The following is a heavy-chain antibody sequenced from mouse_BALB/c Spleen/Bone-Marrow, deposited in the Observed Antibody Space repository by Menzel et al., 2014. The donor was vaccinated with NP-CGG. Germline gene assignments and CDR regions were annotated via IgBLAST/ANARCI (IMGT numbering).Heavy chain of an antibody. V-gene: IGHV2-9*02. CDR3: ARERPNYFDN. Sequence: VKVVESGPGLVAPSQSLSITCTVSGFSLTSYGVHWVRQPPGKGLEWLGVIWAGGSTDYNPALMSRLSISKDNSKSQVFLKMNSLQTDGTAMYYCARERPNYFDNWGQGTVLTVSS. CDR2: IWAGGST. CDR1: GFSLTSYG. J-gene: IGHJ2*01.